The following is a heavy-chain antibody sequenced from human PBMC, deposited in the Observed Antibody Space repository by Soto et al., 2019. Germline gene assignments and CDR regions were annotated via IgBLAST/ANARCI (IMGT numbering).Heavy chain of an antibody. Sequence: SETLSLTCAVYGGSFSCYYWSWIRQPPGKGLEWIGEINHSGSTNYNPSLKSRVTISVDTSKNQFSLKLSSVTAADTAVYYCARLGPPRPAYYYDSSGYSRDAFDVWGQGTMVTVSS. J-gene: IGHJ3*01. CDR3: ARLGPPRPAYYYDSSGYSRDAFDV. D-gene: IGHD3-22*01. CDR2: INHSGST. CDR1: GGSFSCYY. V-gene: IGHV4-34*01.